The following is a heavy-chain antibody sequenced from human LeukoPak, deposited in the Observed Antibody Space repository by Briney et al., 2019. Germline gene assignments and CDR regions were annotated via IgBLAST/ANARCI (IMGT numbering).Heavy chain of an antibody. CDR1: GGTFSSHA. D-gene: IGHD5-12*01. CDR3: ARGLMVATSSY. V-gene: IGHV1-46*01. Sequence: GASVKVSCKASGGTFSSHAISWVRQAPGQGLEWMGIINPSGGSTSYAQKFQGRVTMTRDTSTSTVYMELSSLRSEDTAVYYCARGLMVATSSYWGQGTLVTVSS. CDR2: INPSGGST. J-gene: IGHJ4*02.